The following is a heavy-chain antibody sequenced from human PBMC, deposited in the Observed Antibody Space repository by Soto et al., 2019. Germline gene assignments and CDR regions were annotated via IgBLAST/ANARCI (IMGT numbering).Heavy chain of an antibody. D-gene: IGHD2-2*01. CDR3: ARVPDY. CDR1: GISISRGGYS. J-gene: IGHJ4*02. Sequence: SETLSLTCAISGISISRGGYSWRWIRQPPGKGLEWIGYMYHSGSTYYNPSLKSRVTISIDRSKNQFSLKLSSVTAADTAVSYCARVPDYWGQGMLVTLSS. V-gene: IGHV4-30-2*01. CDR2: MYHSGST.